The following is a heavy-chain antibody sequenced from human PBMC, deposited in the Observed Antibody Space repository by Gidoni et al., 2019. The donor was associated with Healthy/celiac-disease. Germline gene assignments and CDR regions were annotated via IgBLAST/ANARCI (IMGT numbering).Heavy chain of an antibody. V-gene: IGHV3-7*01. Sequence: EVQLVESGGGLVQPGGSLRLSCAASGFPFSSYWMSWVRQAPGKGLEWVANIKQDGIEKYYVDSGKGRFTISRNNAKNSLYLQMNSLRAGDTAVYYCARVGYGSGSYYNGGGLGYYYYGMDVWGQGTTVTVSS. CDR2: IKQDGIEK. CDR3: ARVGYGSGSYYNGGGLGYYYYGMDV. CDR1: GFPFSSYW. D-gene: IGHD3-10*01. J-gene: IGHJ6*02.